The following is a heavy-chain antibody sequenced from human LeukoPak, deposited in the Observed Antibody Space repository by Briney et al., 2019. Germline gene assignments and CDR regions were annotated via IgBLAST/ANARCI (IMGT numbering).Heavy chain of an antibody. V-gene: IGHV3-21*01. J-gene: IGHJ4*02. CDR3: ARDAWFGDKTKYYFDY. CDR1: GFTFSSYS. CDR2: ISSSSSYI. Sequence: GGSLRLSCAASGFTFSSYSMDWVRQAPGKGLEWVSSISSSSSYIYYADSVKGRFTISRDNAKNSLYLQMNSLRAEDTAVYYCARDAWFGDKTKYYFDYWGQGTLVTVSS. D-gene: IGHD3-10*01.